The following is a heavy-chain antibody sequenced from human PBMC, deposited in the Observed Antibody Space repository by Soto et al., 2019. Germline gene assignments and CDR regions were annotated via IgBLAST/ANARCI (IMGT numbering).Heavy chain of an antibody. CDR1: GGSISSGGYY. Sequence: PSETLSLTCTVSGGSISSGGYYWSWIRQHPGKGLEWIGYIYYSGSTYYNPSLKSRVTISVDTSKNQFSLKLSSVTAADTAVYYCARLDPLGADYGDYDYWGQGTLVTVSS. V-gene: IGHV4-31*03. CDR3: ARLDPLGADYGDYDY. CDR2: IYYSGST. J-gene: IGHJ4*02. D-gene: IGHD4-17*01.